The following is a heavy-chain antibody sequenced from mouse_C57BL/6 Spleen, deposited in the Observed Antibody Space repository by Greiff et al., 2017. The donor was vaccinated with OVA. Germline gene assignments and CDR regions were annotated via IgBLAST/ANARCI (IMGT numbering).Heavy chain of an antibody. CDR3: AKYGSSPYWYFDV. D-gene: IGHD1-1*01. J-gene: IGHJ1*03. V-gene: IGHV2-5*01. CDR1: GFSLTSYG. Sequence: QVQLKESGPGLVQPSQSLSITCTVSGFSLTSYGVHWVRQSPGKGLEWLGVIWRGGSTDYNAAFMSRLSITKDNSKSQVFFKMNSLQADDTAIYYCAKYGSSPYWYFDVWGTGTTVTVSS. CDR2: IWRGGST.